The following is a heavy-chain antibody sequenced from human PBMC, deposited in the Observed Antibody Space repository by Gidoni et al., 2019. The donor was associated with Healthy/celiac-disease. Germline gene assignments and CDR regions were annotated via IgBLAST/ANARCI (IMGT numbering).Heavy chain of an antibody. CDR3: CVVAATYYYDYYMDV. J-gene: IGHJ6*03. V-gene: IGHV3-15*07. CDR1: GFTFSNAW. CDR2: IKSKTDGGTT. D-gene: IGHD2-15*01. Sequence: EVQLVESGGGLVKPGGSLRLSCAASGFTFSNAWMNWVRQAPGKGLEWVGRIKSKTDGGTTDYAAPVKGRFTISRDDSKNTLYLQMNSLKTEDTAVYYCCVVAATYYYDYYMDVWGKGTTVTVSS.